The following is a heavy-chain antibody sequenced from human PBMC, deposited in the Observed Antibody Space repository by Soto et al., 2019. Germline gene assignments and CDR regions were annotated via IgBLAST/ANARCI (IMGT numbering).Heavy chain of an antibody. CDR1: GLTFSSNA. D-gene: IGHD3-10*01. CDR3: ARGLKVLLWFGELLSTDYYFDY. Sequence: GGSLRLSCAASGLTFSSNAMHWVRQAPGKGLEWVSYISSSSSTIYYADSVKGRFTISRDNAKNSLYLQMNSLRAEDTAVYYCARGLKVLLWFGELLSTDYYFDYWGQGTLVTVSS. V-gene: IGHV3-48*01. J-gene: IGHJ4*02. CDR2: ISSSSSTI.